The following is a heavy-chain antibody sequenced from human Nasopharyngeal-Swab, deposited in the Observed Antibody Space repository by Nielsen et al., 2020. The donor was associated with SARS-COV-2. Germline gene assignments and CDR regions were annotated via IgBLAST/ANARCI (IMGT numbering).Heavy chain of an antibody. CDR2: ISYVGSNK. CDR3: AREKLGHDCGGDCYYFDY. V-gene: IGHV3-30-3*01. J-gene: IGHJ4*02. D-gene: IGHD2-21*02. Sequence: WIRQPPGKGLEWVAVISYVGSNKYYADSVKGRFTISRDNSKNTLYLQMNSLRAEDTAVYYCAREKLGHDCGGDCYYFDYWGQGTLVTVSS.